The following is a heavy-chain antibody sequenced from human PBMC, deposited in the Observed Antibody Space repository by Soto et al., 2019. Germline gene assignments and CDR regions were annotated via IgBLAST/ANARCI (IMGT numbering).Heavy chain of an antibody. V-gene: IGHV4-61*01. CDR1: GGSVSSGSYY. D-gene: IGHD1-26*01. Sequence: PSETLSLTCTVSGGSVSSGSYYWSWIRQPPGKGLEWIGYIYYSGSTNYNPSLKSRVTISVDTSKNQFSLKLSSVTAADTAVYYCARGPHRGGSYSYGMDVWAQGTTVTVSS. CDR2: IYYSGST. CDR3: ARGPHRGGSYSYGMDV. J-gene: IGHJ6*02.